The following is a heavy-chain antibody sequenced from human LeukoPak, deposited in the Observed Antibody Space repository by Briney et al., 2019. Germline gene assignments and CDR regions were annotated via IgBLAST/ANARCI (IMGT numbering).Heavy chain of an antibody. CDR3: ARVGGYSGYNYLPDVY. Sequence: VASVKVSCKASGYTFTSYDINWVRQATGQGLEWMGWMNPNSGNTGYAQEFQGRVTMTRNTSISTAYMELSSLRSEDTAVYYCARVGGYSGYNYLPDVYWGQGTLVTVSS. CDR1: GYTFTSYD. V-gene: IGHV1-8*01. J-gene: IGHJ4*02. D-gene: IGHD5-12*01. CDR2: MNPNSGNT.